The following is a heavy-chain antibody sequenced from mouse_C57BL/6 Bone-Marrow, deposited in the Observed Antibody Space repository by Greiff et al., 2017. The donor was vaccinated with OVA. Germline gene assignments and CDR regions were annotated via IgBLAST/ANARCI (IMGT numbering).Heavy chain of an antibody. V-gene: IGHV1-55*01. CDR3: ARLDTTVPAY. D-gene: IGHD1-1*01. Sequence: QVQLKESGAELVKPGASVKMSCKASGYTFTSYWITWVKQRPGQGLEWIGDIYPGSGSTNYNEKFKSKATLTVDTSSSTAYMQLSSLTSEDSAVYYCARLDTTVPAYWGQGTLVTVSA. J-gene: IGHJ3*01. CDR2: IYPGSGST. CDR1: GYTFTSYW.